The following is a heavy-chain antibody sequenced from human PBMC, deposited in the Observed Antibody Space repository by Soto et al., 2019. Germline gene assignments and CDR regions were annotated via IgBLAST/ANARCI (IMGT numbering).Heavy chain of an antibody. CDR2: IYYSGST. Sequence: SETLSLTCTVSGGSISSGGYYWSWIRLHPGKGLEWIGYIYYSGSTYYNPSLKSRVTISVDTSKNQFSLKLSSVTAADTAVYYCARDHATRENWFDPWGQGTLVTVSS. CDR3: ARDHATRENWFDP. CDR1: GGSISSGGYY. J-gene: IGHJ5*02. V-gene: IGHV4-31*03.